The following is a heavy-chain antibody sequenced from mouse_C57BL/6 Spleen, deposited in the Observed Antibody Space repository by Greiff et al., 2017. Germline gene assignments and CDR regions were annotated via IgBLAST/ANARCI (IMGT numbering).Heavy chain of an antibody. V-gene: IGHV1-80*01. Sequence: QVQLQQSGAELVKPGASVKISCKASGYAFSSYWMNWVKQRPGKGLEWIGQIYPGDGDTNYNGKFKGKATLTADNSSSTAYMQLSSLTSEDSAVYFCARSGGARYFDYWGQGTTLTVSS. CDR2: IYPGDGDT. D-gene: IGHD3-1*01. J-gene: IGHJ2*01. CDR3: ARSGGARYFDY. CDR1: GYAFSSYW.